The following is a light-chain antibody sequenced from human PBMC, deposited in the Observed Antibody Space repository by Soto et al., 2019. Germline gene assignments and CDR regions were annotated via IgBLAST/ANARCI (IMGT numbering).Light chain of an antibody. CDR3: SSLAGDYNNHYV. V-gene: IGLV2-8*02. CDR1: SSDVGRYNF. Sequence: QCVLTQAVTATSSDVESVSIICTGTSSDVGRYNFVSWYQQHTGKAPKLMIFEVTKRPSGVPDRFSGSKSGNTASLTVSGLQAEDEAEYYCSSLAGDYNNHYVFVTGTKVTVL. CDR2: EVT. J-gene: IGLJ1*01.